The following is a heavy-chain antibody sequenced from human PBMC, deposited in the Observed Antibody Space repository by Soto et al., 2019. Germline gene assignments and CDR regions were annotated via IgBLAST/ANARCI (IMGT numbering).Heavy chain of an antibody. CDR2: IMPVFATP. CDR1: GGTFSSSA. V-gene: IGHV1-69*12. CDR3: ARDKDRQQLGGNYYYILDV. J-gene: IGHJ6*02. D-gene: IGHD3-3*02. Sequence: QVHLMQSGAEVKKPGSSVKVSCKASGGTFSSSAISWVRQAPGEGLEWVGGIMPVFATPDYAQKFQGRVTISADESTTTAYLELTSLTTDDTAVYYCARDKDRQQLGGNYYYILDVWGQGTAITVSS.